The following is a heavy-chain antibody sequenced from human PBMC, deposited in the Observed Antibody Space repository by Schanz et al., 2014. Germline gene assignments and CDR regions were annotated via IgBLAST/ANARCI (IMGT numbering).Heavy chain of an antibody. D-gene: IGHD3-9*01. Sequence: VQLVDSGGGLVQPGGSLRLSCAASGFTFSIYGMSWVRQAPGKGLEWVSRMIGSGSSVFYADSVKGRFTISRDNSKNTLYLQMNSLSAEDTAVYYCAERNHDMKSLPLDYWGQGTLVIVSS. CDR2: MIGSGSSV. V-gene: IGHV3-23*04. CDR3: AERNHDMKSLPLDY. CDR1: GFTFSIYG. J-gene: IGHJ4*02.